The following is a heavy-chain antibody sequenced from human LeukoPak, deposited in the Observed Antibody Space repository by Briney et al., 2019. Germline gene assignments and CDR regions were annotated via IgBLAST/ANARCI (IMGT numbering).Heavy chain of an antibody. CDR3: GGIPLLGYYYMDV. Sequence: SETLSLTCTVSGGSISSYYWSWIRQPPGKGLEWIGYIYYSGSTNYNPSLKSRVTISVDTSKNQFSLKLSSVTAADTALYYCGGIPLLGYYYMDVWGKGTTVTISS. CDR1: GGSISSYY. V-gene: IGHV4-59*01. J-gene: IGHJ6*03. CDR2: IYYSGST. D-gene: IGHD3-16*01.